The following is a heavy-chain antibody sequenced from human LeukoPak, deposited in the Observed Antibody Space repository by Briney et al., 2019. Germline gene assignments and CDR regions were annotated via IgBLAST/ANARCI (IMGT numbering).Heavy chain of an antibody. Sequence: PGGSLRLSCAASGFTFSSYTMNWVRQAPGKGLEWVSSISSSSSYIYYADSVKGRFTISRDNAKNSLYPQMNSLRAEDTAVYYCARDPEDSSGWYPLFDYWGQGTLVTVSS. D-gene: IGHD6-19*01. CDR2: ISSSSSYI. V-gene: IGHV3-21*04. J-gene: IGHJ4*02. CDR1: GFTFSSYT. CDR3: ARDPEDSSGWYPLFDY.